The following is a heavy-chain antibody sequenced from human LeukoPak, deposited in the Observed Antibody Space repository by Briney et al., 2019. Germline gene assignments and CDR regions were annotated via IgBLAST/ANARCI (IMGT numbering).Heavy chain of an antibody. D-gene: IGHD2-15*01. V-gene: IGHV4-39*07. CDR2: IYYSGST. J-gene: IGHJ4*02. Sequence: SETLSLTCTVSGGSISSSSYYWGWIRQPPGKGLEWIGSIYYSGSTYYNPSLKSRVTISVDTSKNQFSLKLSSVTAADTAVYYCARNHRYCSGGSCYSGDFDYWGQGTLVTVSS. CDR3: ARNHRYCSGGSCYSGDFDY. CDR1: GGSISSSSYY.